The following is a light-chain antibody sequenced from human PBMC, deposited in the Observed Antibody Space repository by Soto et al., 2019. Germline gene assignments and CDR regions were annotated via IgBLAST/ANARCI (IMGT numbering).Light chain of an antibody. Sequence: EIVLTQSPGTLSLSPGERATLSCRASQSVSSSYLAWYQQQPGQAPRLLIYGASARATGIPDRFSGSGSGTAFPLTISRLEPEDFAVYYFQQYSRTPITFGQGTRLEIK. CDR1: QSVSSSY. CDR3: QQYSRTPIT. CDR2: GAS. J-gene: IGKJ5*01. V-gene: IGKV3-20*01.